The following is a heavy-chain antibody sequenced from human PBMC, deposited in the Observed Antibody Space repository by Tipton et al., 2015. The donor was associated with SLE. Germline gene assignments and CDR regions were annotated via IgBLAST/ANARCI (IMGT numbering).Heavy chain of an antibody. CDR1: GFTFDDYA. CDR3: ARGPGIAAGYMDV. CDR2: ISRDSGTI. J-gene: IGHJ6*03. D-gene: IGHD6-13*01. Sequence: SLRLSCTASGFTFDDYAMHWVRQAPGNGLEWVSGISRDSGTIGYADSVKGRFIISRDNAKRSLYLLMNSLTAEDMALYYCARGPGIAAGYMDVWGKGTTVTVSS. V-gene: IGHV3-9*03.